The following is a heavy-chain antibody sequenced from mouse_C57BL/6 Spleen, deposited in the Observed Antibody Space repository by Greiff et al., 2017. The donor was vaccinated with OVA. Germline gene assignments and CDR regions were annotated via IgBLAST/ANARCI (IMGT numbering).Heavy chain of an antibody. CDR1: GFTFSDYG. CDR2: ISSGSSTI. D-gene: IGHD2-4*01. Sequence: EVQRVESGGGLVKPGGSLKLSCAASGFTFSDYGMHWVRQAPEKGLEWVAYISSGSSTIYYADTVKGRFTISRDNAKNTLFLQMTSLRSEDTAMYYCAIYYDYDGYAMDYWGQGTSVTVSS. J-gene: IGHJ4*01. V-gene: IGHV5-17*01. CDR3: AIYYDYDGYAMDY.